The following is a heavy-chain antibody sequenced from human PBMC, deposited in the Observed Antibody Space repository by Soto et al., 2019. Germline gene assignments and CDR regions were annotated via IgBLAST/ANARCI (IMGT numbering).Heavy chain of an antibody. J-gene: IGHJ5*01. CDR3: ARTMGYSSGWYVC. V-gene: IGHV2-70*01. CDR2: IDWDDDK. D-gene: IGHD6-19*01. CDR1: GFSLSTHGMC. Sequence: SGPTLLNPTQTLTLTCTFSGFSLSTHGMCVSWFRRPTGKALEWLALIDWDDDKYYSTSLKTRPTISKDTSKNQVVLTMTNMDPVDTATYYCARTMGYSSGWYVCWGQGTLVIVSS.